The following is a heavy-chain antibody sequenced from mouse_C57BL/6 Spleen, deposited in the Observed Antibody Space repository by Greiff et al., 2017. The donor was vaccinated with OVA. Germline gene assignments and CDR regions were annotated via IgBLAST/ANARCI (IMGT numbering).Heavy chain of an antibody. Sequence: VMLVESGPGLVQPSQSLSITCTVSGFSLTSYGVHWVRQSPGTGLEWLGVIWSGGSTDYNAAFISRLSISKDNSKSQVFFKMNSLQADDTSIYYCAREEYDYEGFAYWGQGTLVTVSA. CDR2: IWSGGST. D-gene: IGHD2-4*01. J-gene: IGHJ3*01. V-gene: IGHV2-2*01. CDR1: GFSLTSYG. CDR3: AREEYDYEGFAY.